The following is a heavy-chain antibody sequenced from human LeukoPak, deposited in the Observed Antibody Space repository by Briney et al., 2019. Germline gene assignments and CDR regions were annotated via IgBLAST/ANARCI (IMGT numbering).Heavy chain of an antibody. Sequence: GGSLRLSCAASGFTFSDYAMHWVRQAPGKGLEWVALISYDGGNKYYADSVKGRFTISRDNSKNTLYLQMSSLKAEDTAVYYCARGQLWSDYWGQGTLVTVSS. CDR2: ISYDGGNK. CDR1: GFTFSDYA. V-gene: IGHV3-30*04. J-gene: IGHJ4*02. CDR3: ARGQLWSDY. D-gene: IGHD5-18*01.